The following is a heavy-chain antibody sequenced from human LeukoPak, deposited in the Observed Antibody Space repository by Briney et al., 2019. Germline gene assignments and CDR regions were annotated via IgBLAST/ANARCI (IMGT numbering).Heavy chain of an antibody. CDR1: GFTFSSYE. V-gene: IGHV3-48*03. CDR2: ISNSGSTI. J-gene: IGHJ4*02. D-gene: IGHD2-2*01. CDR3: ARGRDIVVVPAASDFAY. Sequence: GGSLCRSCAASGFTFSSYEMNWVRQAPGKGLEWVSYISNSGSTIYYADSVKGRFTISRDNAKNSLYLQMNSLRAEDTAVYYCARGRDIVVVPAASDFAYWGQGTLFTLSS.